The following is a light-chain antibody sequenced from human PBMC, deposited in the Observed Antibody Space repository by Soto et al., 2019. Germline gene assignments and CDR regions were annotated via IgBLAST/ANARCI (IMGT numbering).Light chain of an antibody. J-gene: IGKJ1*01. CDR2: ERS. CDR3: QQYPDVPRT. Sequence: DIQMTQCPSSLSASVGDRVTISCQTSRDIRNYVNWYQQKPGKAPQLLIYERSNLESGVPPRFSGRGSGTNLTLTISSLQPEDVATYYRQQYPDVPRTFGQGTKVDIK. V-gene: IGKV1-33*01. CDR1: RDIRNY.